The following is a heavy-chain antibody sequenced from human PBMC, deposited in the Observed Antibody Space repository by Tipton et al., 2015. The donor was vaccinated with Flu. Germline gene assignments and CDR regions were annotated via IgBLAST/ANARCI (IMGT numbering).Heavy chain of an antibody. CDR1: GFSVSDNY. V-gene: IGHV3-53*01. D-gene: IGHD1-7*01. CDR2: IYSGGTT. Sequence: SLRLSCAASGFSVSDNYMGWVRQAPGKGLEWVSLIYSGGTTYHADSVKGRFTISRDSSKNILFHQMNSLRAEDTALYYCARTDNWNSGYYYGMDVWGQGTTVTVSS. J-gene: IGHJ6*02. CDR3: ARTDNWNSGYYYGMDV.